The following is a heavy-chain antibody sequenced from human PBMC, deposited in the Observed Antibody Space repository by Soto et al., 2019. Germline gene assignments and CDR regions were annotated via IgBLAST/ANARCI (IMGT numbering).Heavy chain of an antibody. V-gene: IGHV1-18*01. D-gene: IGHD6-13*01. Sequence: VQLVQSGAEVKKPGTSVNVSCKASGYTFSNYGINWVRQAPGQGLEWMGWINTYTGDTNFPQKFQGRAALTTDTSTSTAYMEVRGLRSDDTAIYYCAASQQFAYWGQGTLVSVSS. J-gene: IGHJ4*02. CDR1: GYTFSNYG. CDR3: AASQQFAY. CDR2: INTYTGDT.